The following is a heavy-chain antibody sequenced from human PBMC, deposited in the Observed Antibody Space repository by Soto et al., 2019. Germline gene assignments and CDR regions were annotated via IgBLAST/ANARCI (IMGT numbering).Heavy chain of an antibody. V-gene: IGHV3-30*18. Sequence: PGGSLRLSCAASGFAFSSYGMHWVRQAPGKGLEWVAVISYDGSNKYYADSVKGRFTISRDNSKNTLYLQMNSLRAEDTAVYYYAKDVQGDYWGQGTLVTVSS. CDR2: ISYDGSNK. CDR1: GFAFSSYG. CDR3: AKDVQGDY. J-gene: IGHJ4*02.